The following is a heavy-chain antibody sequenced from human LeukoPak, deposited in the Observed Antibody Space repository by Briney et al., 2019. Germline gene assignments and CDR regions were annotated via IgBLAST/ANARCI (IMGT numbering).Heavy chain of an antibody. Sequence: GGSLRLSCAASGFTFSSYAINWVRQAPGKGLEWVAVISYDGTNRNYADSVKGRFTISRDSSKNTVYLEMNSLRGEDTAVYYCARDPEHYGSGSYLDYWGQGSLVTVSS. J-gene: IGHJ4*02. CDR1: GFTFSSYA. CDR3: ARDPEHYGSGSYLDY. CDR2: ISYDGTNR. D-gene: IGHD3-10*01. V-gene: IGHV3-30-3*01.